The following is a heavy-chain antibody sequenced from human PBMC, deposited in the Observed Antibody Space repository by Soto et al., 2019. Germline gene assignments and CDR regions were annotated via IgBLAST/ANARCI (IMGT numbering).Heavy chain of an antibody. V-gene: IGHV4-31*02. D-gene: IGHD1-26*01. CDR3: ALALGPTTGLDY. CDR1: GASTVSHYH. Sequence: QVQLQESGPGLVKPSQTLSLTCSVSGASTVSHYHWTWIRQPPGKGLEWMGYIFNSGTTFYNPSLTSRPSISMDTSGNHFSLELRSVTAADTAVYYCALALGPTTGLDYWGQGTLVTVSS. J-gene: IGHJ4*02. CDR2: IFNSGTT.